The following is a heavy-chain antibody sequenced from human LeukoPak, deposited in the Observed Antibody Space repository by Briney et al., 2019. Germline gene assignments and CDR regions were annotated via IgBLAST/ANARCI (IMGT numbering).Heavy chain of an antibody. CDR2: INNDGSST. J-gene: IGHJ4*02. V-gene: IGHV3-74*01. D-gene: IGHD3-3*01. Sequence: GGSLRLSCAASGFTFSNYWMNWVRQAPGKGLVWLSRINNDGSSTIYADSVKGRFTFSRDNAENTLFLEMSSLRVEDTAVYYCVRERNNFWSGHHSIFDSWGQGTLVTVSS. CDR1: GFTFSNYW. CDR3: VRERNNFWSGHHSIFDS.